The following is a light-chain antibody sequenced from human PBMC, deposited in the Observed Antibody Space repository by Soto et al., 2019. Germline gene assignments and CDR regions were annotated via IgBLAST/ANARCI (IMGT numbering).Light chain of an antibody. CDR1: RSVSNY. J-gene: IGKJ5*01. CDR3: QQANSFPIT. V-gene: IGKV3-15*01. CDR2: GAS. Sequence: PGESATLSCRASRSVSNYLAWYQQTPGQAPRLIIYGASTRATGIPVRFSGSASGTDFTLTISSLQPEDFATYYCQQANSFPITFGQGTRLEIK.